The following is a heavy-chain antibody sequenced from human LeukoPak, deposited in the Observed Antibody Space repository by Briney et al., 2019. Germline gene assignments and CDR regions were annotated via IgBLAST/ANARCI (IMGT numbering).Heavy chain of an antibody. J-gene: IGHJ4*02. V-gene: IGHV3-30*18. CDR3: AKDVKFSWPFYFDY. CDR2: VSYDGSKK. CDR1: GFTFSSYG. D-gene: IGHD5-12*01. Sequence: GKSLRLSCAASGFTFSSYGMHWVRQAPGKGLEWLAFVSYDGSKKYYPDSVKGRFTISRDNSKNTLFLQMNSLRAEDTAVYSCAKDVKFSWPFYFDYWGQGILVTVSS.